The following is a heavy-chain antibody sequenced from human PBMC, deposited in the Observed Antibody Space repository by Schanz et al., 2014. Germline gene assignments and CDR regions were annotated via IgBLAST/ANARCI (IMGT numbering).Heavy chain of an antibody. D-gene: IGHD3-10*01. V-gene: IGHV3-33*05. J-gene: IGHJ4*02. CDR1: GFNFRNYG. CDR2: ATFDGTKK. CDR3: ARGDDGDWRTDY. Sequence: QVQLVESGGGVVQPGRSLRLSCAASGFNFRNYGMHWVRQAPGKGLEWVAGATFDGTKKYYGDSVKGRFTISRDNTNKTLSLQMNSLRDEDTGLYYCARGDDGDWRTDYWGQGTLVTVSS.